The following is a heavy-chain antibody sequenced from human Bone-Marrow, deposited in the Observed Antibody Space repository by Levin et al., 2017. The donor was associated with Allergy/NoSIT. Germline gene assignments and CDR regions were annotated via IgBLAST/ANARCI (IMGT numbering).Heavy chain of an antibody. Sequence: RGESLKISCKGSGYSFTSFWISWVRQMPEKGLEWMGSIDPSDSHTNYSPSFQGHVTISVDKSISTAYLQWGSPKASDTAMYYCARLGSGYDILTGYYYYMDVWGKGTTVTVSS. CDR2: IDPSDSHT. V-gene: IGHV5-10-1*01. CDR3: ARLGSGYDILTGYYYYMDV. CDR1: GYSFTSFW. D-gene: IGHD3-9*01. J-gene: IGHJ6*03.